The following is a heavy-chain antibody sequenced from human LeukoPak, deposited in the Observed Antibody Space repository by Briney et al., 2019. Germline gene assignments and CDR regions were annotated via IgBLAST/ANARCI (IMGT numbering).Heavy chain of an antibody. J-gene: IGHJ6*03. V-gene: IGHV1-69*05. CDR3: ARVGRSRGSLPNSYYYMDV. Sequence: VASVKVSCNASGDIFNSYSVSWVRQAPGQGLEWMGGIIPIFGSTNYAQKFQGRVTITTDQSTRTAYMELNSLSSDDTAVHYCARVGRSRGSLPNSYYYMDVWGKGTTVTVSS. D-gene: IGHD1-26*01. CDR2: IIPIFGST. CDR1: GDIFNSYS.